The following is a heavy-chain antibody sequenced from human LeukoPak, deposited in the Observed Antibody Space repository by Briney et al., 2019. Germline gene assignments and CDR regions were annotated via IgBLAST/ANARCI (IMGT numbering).Heavy chain of an antibody. CDR1: GYTFTGYY. V-gene: IGHV1-2*02. CDR2: INPNSGGT. J-gene: IGHJ4*02. Sequence: ASVKVSCKASGYTFTGYYMHWVRQAPGQGLEWMGWINPNSGGTNYAQKFQGGVTMTRDTSISTAYMELSRLRSDDTAVYYCARESHSSGWYFGYWGQGTLVTVSS. D-gene: IGHD6-19*01. CDR3: ARESHSSGWYFGY.